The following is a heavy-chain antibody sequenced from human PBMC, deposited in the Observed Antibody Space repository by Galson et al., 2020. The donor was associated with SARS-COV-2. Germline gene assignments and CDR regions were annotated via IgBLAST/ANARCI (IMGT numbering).Heavy chain of an antibody. CDR2: IYYSGST. J-gene: IGHJ3*02. CDR3: ARHGEITMIVVVIPGAFDI. CDR1: GGSISSSSYY. V-gene: IGHV4-39*01. D-gene: IGHD3-22*01. Sequence: ETSETLSLTCTVSGGSISSSSYYWGSIRQPPGKGLEWIGSIYYSGSTYYNPSLKSRVTISVDTSKNQFSLKLSSVTAADTAVYYCARHGEITMIVVVIPGAFDIWGQGTMVTVSS.